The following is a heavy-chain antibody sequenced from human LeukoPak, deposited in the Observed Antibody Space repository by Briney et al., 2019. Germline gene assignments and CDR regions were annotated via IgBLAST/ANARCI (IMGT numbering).Heavy chain of an antibody. V-gene: IGHV4-59*01. CDR3: ARDKQPGDY. D-gene: IGHD1-1*01. CDR1: GDSISPYY. Sequence: SETLSLTCAVSGDSISPYYWGWIRQPPGKGLEWIGYIYYSGDTTYNPSLKSRVTMSVDTSKNQFSLKPSSVTAADTAVYYCARDKQPGDYWGQGALVTVSS. J-gene: IGHJ4*02. CDR2: IYYSGDT.